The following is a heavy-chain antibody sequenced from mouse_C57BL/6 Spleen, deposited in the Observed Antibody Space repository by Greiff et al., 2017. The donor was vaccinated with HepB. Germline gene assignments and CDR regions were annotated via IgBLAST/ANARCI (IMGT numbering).Heavy chain of an antibody. D-gene: IGHD1-1*01. J-gene: IGHJ2*01. Sequence: QVQLKQPGAELVKPGASVKLSCKASGYTFTSYWMQWVKQRPGQGLEWIGEIDPSDSYTNYNQKFKGKATLTVDTSSSTAYMQISSLTSEDSAVYYCAFYYYGSSFDYWGPGTTLAVSS. CDR2: IDPSDSYT. V-gene: IGHV1-50*01. CDR1: GYTFTSYW. CDR3: AFYYYGSSFDY.